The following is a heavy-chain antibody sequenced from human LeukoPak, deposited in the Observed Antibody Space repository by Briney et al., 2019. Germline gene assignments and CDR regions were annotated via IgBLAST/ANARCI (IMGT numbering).Heavy chain of an antibody. CDR2: ISAYNGNT. V-gene: IGHV1-18*01. J-gene: IGHJ4*02. D-gene: IGHD5-18*01. CDR1: VYTYTSYV. CDR3: GRVSVIQLWLDAFDY. Sequence: PGASVKVSCKASVYTYTSYVISWLRQAPGQGLEWMGWISAYNGNTNYAQKLQGRVTMTTDTSTSTAYMELRSLRSDDTAVYYCGRVSVIQLWLDAFDYWGQGTLVTVSS.